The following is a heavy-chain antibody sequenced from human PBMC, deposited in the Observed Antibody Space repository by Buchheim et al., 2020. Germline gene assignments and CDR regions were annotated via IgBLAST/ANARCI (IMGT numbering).Heavy chain of an antibody. D-gene: IGHD5-12*01. CDR1: GFLFSTYW. CDR2: IRSDGSET. Sequence: EVRLVKSGGGLVRPGDSLRLSCGASGFLFSTYWMYWVRQVPGKGLVWVSRIRSDGSETNYADSVRGRFAVSRDNARSTLFLQMNSLRVEDTGVYFCARGYNFGYNYYYGMDVWGRGT. V-gene: IGHV3-74*01. J-gene: IGHJ6*02. CDR3: ARGYNFGYNYYYGMDV.